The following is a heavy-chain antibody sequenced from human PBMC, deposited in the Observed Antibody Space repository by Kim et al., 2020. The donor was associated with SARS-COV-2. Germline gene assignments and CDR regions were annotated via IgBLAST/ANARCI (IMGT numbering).Heavy chain of an antibody. Sequence: ASVKVSCKASGYTFTSYGISWVRQAPGQGLEWMGWISAYNGNTNYAQKLQGRVTMTTDTSTSTAYMELRSLRSDDTAVYYCARDFLSCSSTSCYSHSNYGEVDYWGQGTLVTVSS. J-gene: IGHJ4*02. CDR3: ARDFLSCSSTSCYSHSNYGEVDY. D-gene: IGHD2-2*02. V-gene: IGHV1-18*04. CDR1: GYTFTSYG. CDR2: ISAYNGNT.